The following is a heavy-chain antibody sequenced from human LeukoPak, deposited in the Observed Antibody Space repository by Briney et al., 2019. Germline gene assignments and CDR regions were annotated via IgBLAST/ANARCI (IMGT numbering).Heavy chain of an antibody. CDR2: INPNSGGT. D-gene: IGHD4-17*01. CDR3: ARGAYGDYGWFDP. J-gene: IGHJ5*02. V-gene: IGHV1-2*02. CDR1: GYTFTGYY. Sequence: ASVKVSFKASGYTFTGYYMHWVRQAPGQGLEWMGWINPNSGGTNYAQKFQGRVTMTRDTSISTAYMELSRLRSDDTAVYYCARGAYGDYGWFDPWGQGTLVTVSS.